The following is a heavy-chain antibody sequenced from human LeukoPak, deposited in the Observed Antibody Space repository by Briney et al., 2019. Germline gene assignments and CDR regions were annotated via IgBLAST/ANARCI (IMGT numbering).Heavy chain of an antibody. Sequence: SEPLSLTCTVSGYSLSRGHYWGWTRQPPGKGLEWIGRIHHSGSAYYNPSRKSRVSISVDTSKNQFSLKLSSVAAADTAVYYCAREGYDFWSGYYARGFDYWGQGTLVSVSS. J-gene: IGHJ4*02. D-gene: IGHD3-3*01. CDR3: AREGYDFWSGYYARGFDY. CDR2: IHHSGSA. V-gene: IGHV4-38-2*02. CDR1: GYSLSRGHY.